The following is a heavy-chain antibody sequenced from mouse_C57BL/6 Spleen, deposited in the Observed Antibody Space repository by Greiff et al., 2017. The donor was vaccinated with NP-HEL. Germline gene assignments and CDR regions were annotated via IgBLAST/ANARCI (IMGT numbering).Heavy chain of an antibody. CDR2: IYPGDGDT. CDR3: ASGGYDTWFAY. V-gene: IGHV1-82*01. D-gene: IGHD2-2*01. Sequence: VQLQQSGPELVKPGASVKISCKASGYAFSSSWMNWVKQRPGKGLEWIGRIYPGDGDTNYNGKFKGKATLTADKSSSTAYMQLSSLTSEDSAVYFCASGGYDTWFAYWGQGTLVTVSA. J-gene: IGHJ3*01. CDR1: GYAFSSSW.